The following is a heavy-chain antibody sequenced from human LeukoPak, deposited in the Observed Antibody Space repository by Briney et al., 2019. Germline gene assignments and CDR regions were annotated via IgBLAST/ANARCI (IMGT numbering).Heavy chain of an antibody. CDR1: GGSISSYY. J-gene: IGHJ3*02. CDR3: AKGGLTVGAFDI. V-gene: IGHV4-59*08. D-gene: IGHD3-16*01. Sequence: PSETLSLTCTVSGGSISSYYWSWIRQPPGKGLEWIGYIYYSGSTNYNPSLKSRVTISVDTSKNQFSLKLSSVTAADTAVYYCAKGGLTVGAFDIWGQGTVVTVSS. CDR2: IYYSGST.